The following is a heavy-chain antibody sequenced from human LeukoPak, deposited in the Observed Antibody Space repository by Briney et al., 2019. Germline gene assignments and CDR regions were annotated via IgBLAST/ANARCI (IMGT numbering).Heavy chain of an antibody. CDR3: ARDFPYSSGWYIEGVDY. Sequence: ASVKVSFKSSGYTFTSYGFSWVRQPPARGLEWMGLISDYNCNTNYAQKLQGRVTMTADTSTSTAYMELRSLRSADTAVYYCARDFPYSSGWYIEGVDYWGQGTLVTVSS. CDR2: ISDYNCNT. D-gene: IGHD6-19*01. V-gene: IGHV1-18*01. J-gene: IGHJ4*02. CDR1: GYTFTSYG.